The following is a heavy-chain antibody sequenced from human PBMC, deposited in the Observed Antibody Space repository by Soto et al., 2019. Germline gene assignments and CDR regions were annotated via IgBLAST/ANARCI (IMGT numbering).Heavy chain of an antibody. V-gene: IGHV4-39*01. CDR1: GGSISRGSYY. Sequence: SETLALTCTVSGGSISRGSYYWNWIRRPPGKGLEWIGSIYYSGSTYYNPSLKSRVTISVDTSKNQFSLKLSSVTAADTAVYYCARQEADSSGYGPWYYFDYWGQGTLVTVSS. CDR3: ARQEADSSGYGPWYYFDY. J-gene: IGHJ4*02. CDR2: IYYSGST. D-gene: IGHD3-22*01.